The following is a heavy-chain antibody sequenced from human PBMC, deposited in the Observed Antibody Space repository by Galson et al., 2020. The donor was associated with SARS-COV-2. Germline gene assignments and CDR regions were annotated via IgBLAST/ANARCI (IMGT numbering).Heavy chain of an antibody. Sequence: GESLKISCVASGFNFNNFWMTWVRQSARKGLEFVANIKQDGSVKNYMDSVEGRFTISRDNAKSLLHLQMDSLRAEDTAIYYCARDPHWSAFDLWGQGTKVTVSS. CDR2: IKQDGSVK. CDR3: ARDPHWSAFDL. V-gene: IGHV3-7*03. J-gene: IGHJ3*01. CDR1: GFNFNNFW. D-gene: IGHD3-3*01.